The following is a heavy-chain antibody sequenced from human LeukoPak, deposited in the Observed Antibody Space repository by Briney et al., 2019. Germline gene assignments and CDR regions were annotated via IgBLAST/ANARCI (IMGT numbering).Heavy chain of an antibody. Sequence: PSETLSLTCTVSGGSISSSGYYWGWVRQPPGKGLEWIGTIFYAGNTYYNPSLKSRVTMSVDTSKNQFSLKLTSVTPADTAVYYCARDSIPLAFDVWGQGTMVAVSS. CDR3: ARDSIPLAFDV. D-gene: IGHD3-3*02. J-gene: IGHJ3*01. V-gene: IGHV4-39*02. CDR1: GGSISSSGYY. CDR2: IFYAGNT.